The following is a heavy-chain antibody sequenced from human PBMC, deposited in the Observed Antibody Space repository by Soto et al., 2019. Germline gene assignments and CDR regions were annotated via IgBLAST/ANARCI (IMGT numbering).Heavy chain of an antibody. D-gene: IGHD2-2*01. Sequence: TLSLTCTVSGGSMMSGGYYGSWISEHPGKGLEWIGYIYYSGSTYYNPSLKSRVTISVDTSKNQFSLKLSSVTAADTAVYYCARGRASYCSSTSCYPPHYYYGMDVWGQGTTVTVSS. CDR2: IYYSGST. J-gene: IGHJ6*02. V-gene: IGHV4-31*03. CDR3: ARGRASYCSSTSCYPPHYYYGMDV. CDR1: GGSMMSGGYY.